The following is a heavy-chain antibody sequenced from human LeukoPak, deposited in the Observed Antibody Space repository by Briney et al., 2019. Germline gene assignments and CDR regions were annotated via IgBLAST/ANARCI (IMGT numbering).Heavy chain of an antibody. V-gene: IGHV3-73*01. CDR1: GFTFSGSA. CDR3: AKDPQPFYGDYEVDY. D-gene: IGHD4-17*01. CDR2: IRSKPNSYAT. J-gene: IGHJ4*02. Sequence: PGGSLRLSCAASGFTFSGSAIHWVRQPSGKGLEWVGRIRSKPNSYATEYGASVKGRFTISRDDSKNTLYLQMNSLRAEDTAVYYCAKDPQPFYGDYEVDYWGQGTLVTVSS.